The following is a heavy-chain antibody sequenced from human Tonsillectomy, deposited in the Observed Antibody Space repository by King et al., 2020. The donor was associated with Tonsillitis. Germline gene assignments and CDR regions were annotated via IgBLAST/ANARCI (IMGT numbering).Heavy chain of an antibody. V-gene: IGHV3-7*03. CDR1: GFTFSSYW. J-gene: IGHJ2*01. Sequence: VQLVESGGGLVQPGGSLRLSCAASGFTFSSYWRSWVRQATGKGLEWVANIKQDGSEAYYVDSVTGRLTISRDNAENSLYLQMNSLRAGDTAVYYCARDSLTATRAFDLWGRGTLVTVSS. CDR3: ARDSLTATRAFDL. CDR2: IKQDGSEA. D-gene: IGHD1-14*01.